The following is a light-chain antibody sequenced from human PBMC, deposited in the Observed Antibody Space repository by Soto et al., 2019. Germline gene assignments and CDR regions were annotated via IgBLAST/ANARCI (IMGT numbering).Light chain of an antibody. CDR3: QQYNSSWLT. CDR1: QSVSPW. Sequence: DIQMTQSPSTLAASVGDRVTITCRASQSVSPWLAWYQQKPGKAPKLLIYKTSTLQSGVPSRFSGSGSGTGFTLNISSLQPDDFATYYCQQYNSSWLTFGGGTKVDIK. J-gene: IGKJ4*01. V-gene: IGKV1-5*03. CDR2: KTS.